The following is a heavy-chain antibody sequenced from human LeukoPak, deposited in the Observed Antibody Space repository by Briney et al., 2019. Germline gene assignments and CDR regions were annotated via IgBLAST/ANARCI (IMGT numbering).Heavy chain of an antibody. J-gene: IGHJ4*02. CDR1: GFTFSSYS. D-gene: IGHD1-20*01. Sequence: KPGGSLRLSCAASGFTFSSYSMNWVRQAPGKGLGWVSSISSSSSYIYYADSVKGRFTISRDNAKNSLYLQMNSLRAEDTAVYYCARGNWNALDYWGQGTLVTVSS. CDR2: ISSSSSYI. CDR3: ARGNWNALDY. V-gene: IGHV3-21*01.